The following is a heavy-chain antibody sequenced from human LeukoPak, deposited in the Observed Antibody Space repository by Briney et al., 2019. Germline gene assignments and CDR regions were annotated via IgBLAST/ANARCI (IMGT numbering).Heavy chain of an antibody. CDR3: ARGARPRYCSSTSCYTGSHYFDY. J-gene: IGHJ4*02. CDR1: GYTFTSYG. V-gene: IGHV1-18*01. CDR2: ISAYNGNT. D-gene: IGHD2-2*02. Sequence: ASVKVSCKASGYTFTSYGISWVRQAPGQGLEWMGWISAYNGNTDYAQKFQGRVTMTTDTSTSTAYMELRSLRYDDTAVYYCARGARPRYCSSTSCYTGSHYFDYWGQGTLVTVSS.